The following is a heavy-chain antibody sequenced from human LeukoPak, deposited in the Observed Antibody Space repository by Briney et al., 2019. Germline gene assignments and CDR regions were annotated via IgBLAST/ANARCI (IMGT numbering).Heavy chain of an antibody. V-gene: IGHV3-7*01. D-gene: IGHD5-12*01. Sequence: GGSLRLSCAASGFALSNYWMSWVREARGKGLEWVANIKQDGSEKYYVNSVKGRFTISRDNAKNSLYLQMNSLRAEDTAVYYCARDTTTHFDYWGQGTPVTVSS. CDR3: ARDTTTHFDY. CDR2: IKQDGSEK. CDR1: GFALSNYW. J-gene: IGHJ4*02.